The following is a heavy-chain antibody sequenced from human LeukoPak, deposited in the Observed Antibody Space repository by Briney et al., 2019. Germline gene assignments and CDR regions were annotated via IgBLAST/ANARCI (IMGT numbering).Heavy chain of an antibody. D-gene: IGHD6-19*01. J-gene: IGHJ4*02. CDR1: GFTFSSYA. Sequence: PGGSLRLSCSASGFTFSSYAMHWVRQAPGKGLEYVSAISSNGGSTYYADSVKGRFTISRDNSKNTLYLQMSGLRAEDTAVYYCVKDTYSSGWPCDYWGQGTLVTVSS. CDR3: VKDTYSSGWPCDY. CDR2: ISSNGGST. V-gene: IGHV3-64D*09.